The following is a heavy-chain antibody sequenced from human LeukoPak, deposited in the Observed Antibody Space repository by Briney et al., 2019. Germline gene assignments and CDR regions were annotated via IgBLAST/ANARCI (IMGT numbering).Heavy chain of an antibody. V-gene: IGHV3-23*01. J-gene: IGHJ4*02. Sequence: GGSLRLSCAASGFTFSSSGIGWVRQAPGKGLECVSPITGSGGSTSYTDSVKGRFTISRDKSKNTLYLQMNSLRAEDTAVYYCARGRNTGRQFYFDYWGQGTLVTVAS. CDR2: ITGSGGST. CDR1: GFTFSSSG. CDR3: ARGRNTGRQFYFDY. D-gene: IGHD5-18*01.